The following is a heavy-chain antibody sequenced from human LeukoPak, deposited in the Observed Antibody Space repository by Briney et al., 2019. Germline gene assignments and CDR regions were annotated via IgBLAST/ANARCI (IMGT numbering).Heavy chain of an antibody. Sequence: ASVKVSCKASGYTLTGYYMHWVRQAPGQGLEWMGWINPNSGGTNYAQKFQGRVTMTRDTSISTAYMELSRLRSDDTAVYYCARGGRYCSGGSCYTLLTFDYWGQGTLVTVSS. CDR2: INPNSGGT. V-gene: IGHV1-2*02. CDR3: ARGGRYCSGGSCYTLLTFDY. CDR1: GYTLTGYY. D-gene: IGHD2-15*01. J-gene: IGHJ4*02.